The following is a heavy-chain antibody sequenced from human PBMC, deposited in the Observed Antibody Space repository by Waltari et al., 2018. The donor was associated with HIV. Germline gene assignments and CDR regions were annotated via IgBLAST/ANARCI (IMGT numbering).Heavy chain of an antibody. Sequence: EVQLLESGGGLVQPGGSLRLSCAASGFTFSSSAMSWVRQAPGEGLEWVSAYGGSGGRKQYEDAGKGRSTIAGDNSKSTLYLQMNSLRAEDTAVYYCAGFLEWSTPLDYFDYWGQGTLVTVSS. D-gene: IGHD3-3*01. V-gene: IGHV3-23*01. J-gene: IGHJ4*02. CDR2: YGGSGGRK. CDR3: AGFLEWSTPLDYFDY. CDR1: GFTFSSSA.